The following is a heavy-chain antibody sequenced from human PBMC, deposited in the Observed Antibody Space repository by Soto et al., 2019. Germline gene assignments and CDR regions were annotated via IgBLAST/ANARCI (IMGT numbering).Heavy chain of an antibody. CDR1: GGSISSSSYY. V-gene: IGHV4-39*01. CDR2: IYYSGST. CDR3: ARQGYYGSGSYYDY. Sequence: QLQLQESGPGLVKPSETLSLTCTVSGGSISSSSYYWGWIRQPPGKGLEWIGSIYYSGSTYYNPSLKSRVTISVDTSKNQFSLKLSSVTAADTAVYYCARQGYYGSGSYYDYWGQGTLVTVSS. J-gene: IGHJ4*02. D-gene: IGHD3-10*01.